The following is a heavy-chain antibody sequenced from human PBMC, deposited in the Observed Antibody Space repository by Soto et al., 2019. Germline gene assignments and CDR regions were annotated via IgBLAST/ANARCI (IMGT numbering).Heavy chain of an antibody. J-gene: IGHJ4*02. Sequence: SETLSLTCAVYGGSFSGYYWSWIRQPPGKGLEWIGEINHSGSTNYNPSLKSRVTISVDTSKNQFSLKLSSVTAADTAVYYCASIFGGVIVTRYYFDYWGQGTLVTVSS. D-gene: IGHD3-16*02. CDR1: GGSFSGYY. CDR3: ASIFGGVIVTRYYFDY. V-gene: IGHV4-34*01. CDR2: INHSGST.